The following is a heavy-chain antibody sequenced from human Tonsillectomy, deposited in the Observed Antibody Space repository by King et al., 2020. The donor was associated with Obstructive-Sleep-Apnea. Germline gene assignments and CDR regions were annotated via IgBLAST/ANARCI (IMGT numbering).Heavy chain of an antibody. J-gene: IGHJ4*02. Sequence: VQLVESGGGLVQPGGSLRLSCAASGFTVSSNYMSWVRQAPGKGLEWVSVLYSGGSTYYADSVKGRFTISRHNSKNTLYLQMNNLTAEDTAVYYCAREHPDGESHGAMDYWGQGTLVTVSS. V-gene: IGHV3-53*04. CDR1: GFTVSSNY. CDR2: LYSGGST. CDR3: AREHPDGESHGAMDY. D-gene: IGHD2-21*01.